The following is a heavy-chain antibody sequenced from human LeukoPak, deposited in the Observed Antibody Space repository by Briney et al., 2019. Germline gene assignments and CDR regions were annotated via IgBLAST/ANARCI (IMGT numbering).Heavy chain of an antibody. J-gene: IGHJ1*01. CDR2: ISGSGDNT. CDR1: GFTFNSYA. CDR3: AKDGDTAMSESEYFQH. V-gene: IGHV3-23*01. D-gene: IGHD5-18*01. Sequence: GGSLRLSCAASGFTFNSYAMSWFRQAPGKGLEWVSAISGSGDNTWYADSVKGRFTISRDNSRNTLYLQMNSLRAEDTAVYYCAKDGDTAMSESEYFQHWGQGTLVTVSS.